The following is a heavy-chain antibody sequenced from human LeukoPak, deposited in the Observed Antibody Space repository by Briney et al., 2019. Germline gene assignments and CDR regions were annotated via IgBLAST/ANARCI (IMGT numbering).Heavy chain of an antibody. CDR3: ARGEQQLLSNMFDY. Sequence: SVKVSYKASGGTFSSYAISWVRQAPGQGLEWMGGIIPIFGTANYAQKFQGRVTITADESTSTAYMELSSLRSEDTAVYYCARGEQQLLSNMFDYWGQGTLVTVSS. CDR1: GGTFSSYA. CDR2: IIPIFGTA. D-gene: IGHD2-2*01. V-gene: IGHV1-69*01. J-gene: IGHJ4*02.